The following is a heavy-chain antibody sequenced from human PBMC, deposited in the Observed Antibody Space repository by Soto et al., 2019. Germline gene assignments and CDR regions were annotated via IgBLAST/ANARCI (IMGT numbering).Heavy chain of an antibody. CDR3: AKNQGVELVPLATVDWFDP. J-gene: IGHJ5*02. Sequence: GSLRIACAASGFIFENFGMSWVRQAPGKGLEWISTMSGSGLKKYYADSVKGRFTISRDNSKSTVYLELNNLSAEDTAVYHCAKNQGVELVPLATVDWFDPWGQGSVVTVSS. CDR1: GFIFENFG. CDR2: MSGSGLKK. D-gene: IGHD1-26*01. V-gene: IGHV3-23*01.